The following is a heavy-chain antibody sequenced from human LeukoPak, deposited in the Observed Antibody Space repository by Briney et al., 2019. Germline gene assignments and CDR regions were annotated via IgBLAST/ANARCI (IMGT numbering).Heavy chain of an antibody. CDR2: IYYSGST. CDR3: AREHNEYSSSGKWFDP. Sequence: PSETLSLTCTVSGGSIGTSNFYWGWIRQPPGKGLEWIGSIYYSGSTYYNPSLKSRVTISVDTSKIQFSLKLSSVTAADTAVYYCAREHNEYSSSGKWFDPWGQGTLVTVSS. CDR1: GGSIGTSNFY. V-gene: IGHV4-39*07. J-gene: IGHJ5*02. D-gene: IGHD6-13*01.